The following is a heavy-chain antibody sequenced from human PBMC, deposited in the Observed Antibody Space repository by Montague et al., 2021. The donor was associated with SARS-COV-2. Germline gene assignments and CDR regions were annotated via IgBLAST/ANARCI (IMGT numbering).Heavy chain of an antibody. J-gene: IGHJ4*02. D-gene: IGHD5-18*01. V-gene: IGHV4-34*01. CDR2: INHRGTS. Sequence: SETLSLTCAVYGGSFSDYYWSWIRQPPGKGLEWIGEINHRGTSKYNPSLKSRVSISLDTSKNQFSLYLSSVTAADTAVYYCARTPVSGYHGGFDYWGQGTLVTVSS. CDR1: GGSFSDYY. CDR3: ARTPVSGYHGGFDY.